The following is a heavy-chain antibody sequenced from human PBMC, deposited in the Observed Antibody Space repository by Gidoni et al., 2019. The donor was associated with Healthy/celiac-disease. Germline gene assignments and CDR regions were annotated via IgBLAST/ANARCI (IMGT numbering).Heavy chain of an antibody. CDR1: GFTFDDYA. J-gene: IGHJ4*02. D-gene: IGHD2-2*01. CDR3: ASTGFDY. Sequence: EVQLVESGGGLVQPGRSLRLSCAASGFTFDDYAMHWVRQAPGKGLEWVSGISWNSGSIGYADSVKGRFTISRDNAKNSLYLQMNSLRAEDTALYYCASTGFDYWGQGTLVTVSS. CDR2: ISWNSGSI. V-gene: IGHV3-9*01.